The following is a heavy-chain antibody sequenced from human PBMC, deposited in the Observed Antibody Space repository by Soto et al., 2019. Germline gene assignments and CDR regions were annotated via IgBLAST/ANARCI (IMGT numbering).Heavy chain of an antibody. CDR2: IIPIFGTA. V-gene: IGHV1-69*01. J-gene: IGHJ6*02. Sequence: QVQLVQSGAEVKKPGSSVKVSCKASGGTFSSYAISWVRQAPGQGLEWMGGIIPIFGTANYAQKFQGRVTITADEATGTADRGGGRPGFWDTGVYYWGGTRGGGGYYYGMDVWGQGTTVTVSS. CDR3: GGTRGGGGYYYGMDV. CDR1: GGTFSSYA. D-gene: IGHD3-16*01.